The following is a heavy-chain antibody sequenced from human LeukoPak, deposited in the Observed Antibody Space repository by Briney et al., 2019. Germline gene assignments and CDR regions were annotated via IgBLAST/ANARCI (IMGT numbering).Heavy chain of an antibody. CDR3: ARDAVLLGVAALTYYGMDV. V-gene: IGHV1-69*04. D-gene: IGHD2-15*01. Sequence: SVKVSCKASGGTFSSYAISWVRQAPGQGLEWMGRIIPILGIANYAQKFQGRVTITADKSTSTAYMELSSLRSEDTAVYYCARDAVLLGVAALTYYGMDVWGQGTTVTVSS. CDR1: GGTFSSYA. J-gene: IGHJ6*02. CDR2: IIPILGIA.